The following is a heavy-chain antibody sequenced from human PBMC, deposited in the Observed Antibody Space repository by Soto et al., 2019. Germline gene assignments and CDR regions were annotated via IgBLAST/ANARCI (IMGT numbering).Heavy chain of an antibody. CDR3: AGMPYSSGLRFDP. Sequence: SESLSPTCNLSCDSYSICTYSWSWIQQPPGKALQWIGFIYQSGVTSYHPSLASRVSISLDRSSNQCSLKLKSVTAADTAVYFRAGMPYSSGLRFDPWGPGTLVTVCS. CDR2: IYQSGVT. V-gene: IGHV4-30-2*01. CDR1: CDSYSICTYS. D-gene: IGHD2-15*01. J-gene: IGHJ5*02.